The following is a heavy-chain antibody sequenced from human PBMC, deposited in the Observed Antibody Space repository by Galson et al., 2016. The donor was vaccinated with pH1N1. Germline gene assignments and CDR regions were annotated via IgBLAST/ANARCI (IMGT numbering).Heavy chain of an antibody. D-gene: IGHD3-3*01. CDR2: ISSTSRNI. J-gene: IGHJ4*02. V-gene: IGHV3-21*01. CDR1: GFIFSAYT. Sequence: SLRLSCAASGFIFSAYTMNWVRQAPGKGPEWVSSISSTSRNIYYADSVKGRFTLSRDNAKNSLYLQINNLRAEDTAVYYCAREPDFPPYFDNWGPGTLVTVSA. CDR3: AREPDFPPYFDN.